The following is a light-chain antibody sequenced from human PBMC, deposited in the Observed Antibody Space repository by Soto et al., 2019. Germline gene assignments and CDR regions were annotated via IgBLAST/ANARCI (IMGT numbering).Light chain of an antibody. CDR3: QQRSNWPVT. J-gene: IGKJ1*01. CDR1: QSVSGY. CDR2: DAS. V-gene: IGKV3-11*01. Sequence: EIVLTQSPGTLSLSPGERATLSCRASQSVSGYLAWYQQKPGQAPRLLIYDASTRATGISARFSGSGSGTDFTLTIRSLEPEDFAVYYCQQRSNWPVTFGQGTRVELK.